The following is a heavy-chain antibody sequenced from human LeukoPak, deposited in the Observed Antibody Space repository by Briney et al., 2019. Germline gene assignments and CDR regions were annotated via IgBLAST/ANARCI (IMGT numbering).Heavy chain of an antibody. CDR1: GYTFTSYD. J-gene: IGHJ5*02. V-gene: IGHV1-2*02. D-gene: IGHD2-2*03. CDR2: INPNSGGT. CDR3: ARDSGYCSSTSCSDKFDP. Sequence: ASVKVSCKASGYTFTSYDINWVRQATGQGLEWMGWINPNSGGTNYAQKFQGRVTMTRDTSISTAYMELSRLRSDDTAVYYCARDSGYCSSTSCSDKFDPWGQGTLVTVSS.